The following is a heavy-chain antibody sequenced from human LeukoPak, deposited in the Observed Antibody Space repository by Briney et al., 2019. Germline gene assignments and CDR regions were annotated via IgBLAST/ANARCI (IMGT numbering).Heavy chain of an antibody. Sequence: GGSLRLSCAASGFTFNSYAMSWVRQAPGKVLEWDSAMTGSGDDTYHADSVKGRFTISRDNSKNTLYLQMNSLRVDDTAIYYCAKGSRSSRPYYFDFWGQGTLVTVSS. V-gene: IGHV3-23*01. J-gene: IGHJ4*02. CDR3: AKGSRSSRPYYFDF. CDR2: MTGSGDDT. D-gene: IGHD6-19*01. CDR1: GFTFNSYA.